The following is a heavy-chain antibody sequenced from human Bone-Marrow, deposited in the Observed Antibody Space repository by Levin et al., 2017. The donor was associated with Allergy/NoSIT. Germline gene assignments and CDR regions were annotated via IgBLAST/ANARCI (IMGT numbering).Heavy chain of an antibody. CDR1: GFTFSNYA. Sequence: SGGSLRLSCTASGFTFSNYAMSWVRQAPGRGLEWVSYISNSVDRTNYADSVNGRFTISRDNSKNTLYLQMNSLRAEDTAIYYCARKNYHRLDVWGQGTTVTVSS. CDR2: ISNSVDRT. D-gene: IGHD1-7*01. J-gene: IGHJ6*02. CDR3: ARKNYHRLDV. V-gene: IGHV3-23*01.